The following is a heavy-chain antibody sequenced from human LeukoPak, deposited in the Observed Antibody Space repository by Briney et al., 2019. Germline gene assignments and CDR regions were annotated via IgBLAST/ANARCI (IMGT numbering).Heavy chain of an antibody. CDR1: GYTFTGYY. CDR3: ARDKGGGDCYVGY. CDR2: INPNSGGT. D-gene: IGHD2-21*02. Sequence: ASVKVSCKASGYTFTGYYMHWVRQAPGQGLEWMGWINPNSGGTNYAQKFQGRVTMTRDTSISTAYMELSRLRPDDTAVYYCARDKGGGDCYVGYWGQGTLVTVSS. V-gene: IGHV1-2*02. J-gene: IGHJ4*02.